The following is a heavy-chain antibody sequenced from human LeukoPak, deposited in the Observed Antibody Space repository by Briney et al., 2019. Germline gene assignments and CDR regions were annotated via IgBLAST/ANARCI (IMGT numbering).Heavy chain of an antibody. CDR2: INGDGLTA. J-gene: IGHJ4*02. CDR3: AKGLHGVSFSFDY. Sequence: GGSLRLSCAASGFTFGDYSMHWVRQPPGKGLEWVSLINGDGLTAHYGDSVRGRFTISRNNSKNSLYLQMNGLTTEDTAFYCCAKGLHGVSFSFDYWGRGTLVTVSS. CDR1: GFTFGDYS. D-gene: IGHD5-24*01. V-gene: IGHV3-43*02.